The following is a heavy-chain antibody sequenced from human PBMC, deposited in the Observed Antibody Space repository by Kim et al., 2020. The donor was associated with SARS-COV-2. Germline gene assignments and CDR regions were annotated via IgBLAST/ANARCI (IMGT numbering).Heavy chain of an antibody. CDR2: ISSSSSYI. CDR3: ARDPNKYYDFWSGYFWGWFDP. CDR1: GFTFSSYS. Sequence: GGSLRLSCAASGFTFSSYSMNWVRQAPGKGLEWVSSISSSSSYIYYADSVKGRFTISRDNAKNSLYLQMNSLRAEDTAVYYCARDPNKYYDFWSGYFWGWFDPWGQGTLVTVSS. V-gene: IGHV3-21*01. J-gene: IGHJ5*02. D-gene: IGHD3-3*01.